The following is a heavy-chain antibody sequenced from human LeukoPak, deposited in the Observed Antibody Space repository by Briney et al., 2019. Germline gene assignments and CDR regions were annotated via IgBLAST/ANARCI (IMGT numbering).Heavy chain of an antibody. CDR2: IYYSGST. D-gene: IGHD5-24*01. J-gene: IGHJ3*02. V-gene: IGHV4-59*12. CDR1: GGSINSYY. Sequence: SETLSLTCTVSGGSINSYYWSWIRQPPGKGLEWIGYIYYSGSTNYNPSLKSRVTISVDTSKNQFSLKLSSVTAADTAVYYCARDGYNYGDAFDIWGQGTMVTVSS. CDR3: ARDGYNYGDAFDI.